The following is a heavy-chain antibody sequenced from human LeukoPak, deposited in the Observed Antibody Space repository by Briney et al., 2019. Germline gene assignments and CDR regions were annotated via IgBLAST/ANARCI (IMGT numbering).Heavy chain of an antibody. Sequence: ASVKVSCKASGYTFTDYYMHWVRQAPGQGLEWMGWVIPNSGGTNYAQKFQGRVTMTRDTSISTAYMELSKLRSDDTAVYYCARDPTLDIWGQGTMVTVSS. V-gene: IGHV1-2*02. CDR2: VIPNSGGT. J-gene: IGHJ3*02. CDR3: ARDPTLDI. CDR1: GYTFTDYY.